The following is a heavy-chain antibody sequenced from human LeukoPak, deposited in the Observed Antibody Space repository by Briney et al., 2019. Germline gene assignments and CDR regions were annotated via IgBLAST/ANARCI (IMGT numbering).Heavy chain of an antibody. CDR2: IYYSGST. J-gene: IGHJ4*02. V-gene: IGHV4-59*12. CDR1: GGSISSYY. Sequence: SETLSLTCTVSGGSISSYYWSWIRQPPGKGLEWTGYIYYSGSTNYNPSLKSRVTISVDTSKNQFSLKLSSVTAADTAVYYCARRSYSSGWYYDYWGQGTLVTVSS. CDR3: ARRSYSSGWYYDY. D-gene: IGHD6-19*01.